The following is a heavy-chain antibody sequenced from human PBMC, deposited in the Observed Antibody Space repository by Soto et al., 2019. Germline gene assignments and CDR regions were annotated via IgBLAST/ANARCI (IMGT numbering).Heavy chain of an antibody. D-gene: IGHD6-19*01. CDR2: IYHSGST. J-gene: IGHJ6*02. Sequence: XETLSLTCSVSGCSISSSNWWSWVRQPPWKGLEWIGEIYHSGSTNYNPSLECRVTISVDKSKNQFSLKLSSVTAADTAIYYCARGGIAVGNGMDVWGQGTTVTVSS. CDR1: GCSISSSNW. V-gene: IGHV4-4*02. CDR3: ARGGIAVGNGMDV.